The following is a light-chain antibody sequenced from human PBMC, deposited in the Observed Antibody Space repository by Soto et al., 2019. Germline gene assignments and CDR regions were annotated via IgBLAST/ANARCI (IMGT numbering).Light chain of an antibody. V-gene: IGKV3-15*01. J-gene: IGKJ1*01. CDR2: GPS. CDR3: HQFNNCPPVT. CDR1: QSVGSN. Sequence: EIVMTQSPAILSVSPGERATLSCRASQSVGSNFAWYQQKPGQAPRLLMYGPSTRATGLTHRFSGSGSGTEFTLTITNMQSEDFAVYYCHQFNNCPPVTFGQGTKVEIK.